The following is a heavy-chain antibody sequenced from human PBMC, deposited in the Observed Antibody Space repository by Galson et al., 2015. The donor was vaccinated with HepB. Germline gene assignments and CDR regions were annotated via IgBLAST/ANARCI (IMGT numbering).Heavy chain of an antibody. D-gene: IGHD6-19*01. CDR3: TARQWLHGLDV. V-gene: IGHV3-15*01. J-gene: IGHJ6*02. Sequence: SLRLSCAASGLRFSSAYMSWVRQAPGKGLEWVGRIKSKTDGGTADYGAPVKGRFTISRDHSKDMMYLQMNSLKTEDTAVYCCTARQWLHGLDVWGQGTTVTVSS. CDR2: IKSKTDGGTA. CDR1: GLRFSSAY.